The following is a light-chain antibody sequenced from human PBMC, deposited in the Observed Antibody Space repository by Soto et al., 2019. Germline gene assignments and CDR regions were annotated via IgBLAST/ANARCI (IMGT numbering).Light chain of an antibody. CDR3: QQLNSYPRT. V-gene: IGKV1-9*01. Sequence: DIQLTQSPSFLSASVGDRVTITCRASQGISSYLGWYQQKPGQDPKLLIYAASTLQSGVPSRFSGSGSGTEFPLTISSLQPEDFATYYCQQLNSYPRTFGQGTKVEIK. CDR2: AAS. J-gene: IGKJ1*01. CDR1: QGISSY.